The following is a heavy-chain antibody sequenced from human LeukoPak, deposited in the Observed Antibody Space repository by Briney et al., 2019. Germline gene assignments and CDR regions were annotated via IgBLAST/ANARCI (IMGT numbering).Heavy chain of an antibody. CDR3: ARDGMITAYAFDI. CDR1: GFTFNNYG. CDR2: INSSGDYT. J-gene: IGHJ3*02. D-gene: IGHD3-16*01. Sequence: PGGSLRLSCAASGFTFNNYGMNWVRQAPGKGLEWVSTINSSGDYTCYADSVKGRFTISRDDAKNSLYLQMNSLRAEDTAVYYCARDGMITAYAFDIWGQGTMVTVSS. V-gene: IGHV3-21*01.